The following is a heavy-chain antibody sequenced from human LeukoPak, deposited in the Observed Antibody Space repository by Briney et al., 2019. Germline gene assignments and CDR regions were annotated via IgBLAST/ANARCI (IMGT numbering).Heavy chain of an antibody. Sequence: SETLSLTCAVYGGSFSGYYWSWIRQPPGKGLEWIGEINHSGSTNYNPSLKSRVTISVDTSKNQFSLKLSSVTAADTAVYYCARHTTTVTTWGFDPWGQGTLVTVSS. V-gene: IGHV4-34*01. CDR2: INHSGST. CDR3: ARHTTTVTTWGFDP. J-gene: IGHJ5*02. D-gene: IGHD4-17*01. CDR1: GGSFSGYY.